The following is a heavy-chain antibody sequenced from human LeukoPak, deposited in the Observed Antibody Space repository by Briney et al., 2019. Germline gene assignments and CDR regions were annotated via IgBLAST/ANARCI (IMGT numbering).Heavy chain of an antibody. CDR1: GFTFDDYT. V-gene: IGHV3-43*01. CDR2: ISWDGGST. D-gene: IGHD5-12*01. J-gene: IGHJ6*03. CDR3: ARGVRLRLYYMDV. Sequence: GGSLRLSCAASGFTFDDYTMHWVRQAPGKGLEWVSLISWDGGSTYYADSVKGRFTISRDNSKNSLYLQMNSLRTEDTALYYCARGVRLRLYYMDVWGKGTTVTVSS.